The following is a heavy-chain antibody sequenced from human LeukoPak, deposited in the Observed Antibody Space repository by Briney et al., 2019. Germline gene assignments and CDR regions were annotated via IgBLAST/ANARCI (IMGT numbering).Heavy chain of an antibody. Sequence: SVKVSCKASGGTFSSYAISWVRQAPGQGLEWMGGIIPIFGTANYAQKFQGRVTITTDESTSTAYMELSSLRSEDTAVYYCARDRGGSGSYEPIDYWGQGTLATVSS. V-gene: IGHV1-69*05. CDR3: ARDRGGSGSYEPIDY. CDR2: IIPIFGTA. D-gene: IGHD3-10*01. CDR1: GGTFSSYA. J-gene: IGHJ4*02.